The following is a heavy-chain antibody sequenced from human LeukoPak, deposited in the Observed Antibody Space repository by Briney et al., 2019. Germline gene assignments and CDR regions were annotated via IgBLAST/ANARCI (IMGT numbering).Heavy chain of an antibody. CDR3: ATQQLGDY. CDR2: IGDSGDRT. J-gene: IGHJ4*02. V-gene: IGHV3-23*01. D-gene: IGHD6-13*01. Sequence: PGGSLRLSCAASGFTFSTYALNWVRQAPGKGLEWVSSIGDSGDRTYYADSVKGRFIISRDNSKNTLYLQMNSLRAEDTAVYYCATQQLGDYWGQGTLVTVSS. CDR1: GFTFSTYA.